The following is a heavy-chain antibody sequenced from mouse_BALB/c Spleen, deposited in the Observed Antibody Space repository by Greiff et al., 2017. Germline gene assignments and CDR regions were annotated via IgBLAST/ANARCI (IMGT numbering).Heavy chain of an antibody. D-gene: IGHD2-14*01. CDR3: TREGYYRYSWFAY. J-gene: IGHJ3*01. Sequence: VQLQQSGTVLARPGASVKMSCKASGYSFTSYWMHWVKQRPGQGLEWIGAIYPGNSDTSYNQKFKGKAKLTAVTSASTAYMELSSLTNEDSAVYYCTREGYYRYSWFAYWGQGTLVTVSA. V-gene: IGHV1-5*01. CDR1: GYSFTSYW. CDR2: IYPGNSDT.